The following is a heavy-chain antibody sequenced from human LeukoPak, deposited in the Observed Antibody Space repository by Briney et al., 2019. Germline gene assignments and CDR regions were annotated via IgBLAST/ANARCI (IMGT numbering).Heavy chain of an antibody. V-gene: IGHV1-69*06. CDR2: IIPIFGTA. CDR1: GYTFTSYG. CDR3: ARGFGELRYFDWLLYGLDY. Sequence: ASVKVSCKASGYTFTSYGISWVRQAPGQGLEWMGGIIPIFGTANYAQKFQGRVTITADKSTSTAYMELSSLRSEDTAVYYCARGFGELRYFDWLLYGLDYWGQGTLVTVPS. D-gene: IGHD3-9*01. J-gene: IGHJ4*02.